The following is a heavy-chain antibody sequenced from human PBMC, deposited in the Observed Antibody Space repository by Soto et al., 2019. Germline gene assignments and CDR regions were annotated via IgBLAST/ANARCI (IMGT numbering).Heavy chain of an antibody. CDR2: ISSSSSYI. D-gene: IGHD6-13*01. CDR1: GFTFSSYS. J-gene: IGHJ4*02. V-gene: IGHV3-21*01. CDR3: ARDIAAAGFDY. Sequence: PGGSLSLSCEASGFTFSSYSMNWVRQAPGKGLEWVSSISSSSSYIYYADSVKGRFTISRDNAKNSLYLQMNSLRAEDTAVYYCARDIAAAGFDYWGQGTLVTVSS.